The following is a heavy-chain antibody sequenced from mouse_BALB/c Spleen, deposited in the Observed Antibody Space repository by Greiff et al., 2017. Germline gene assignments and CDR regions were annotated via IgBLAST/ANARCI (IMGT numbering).Heavy chain of an antibody. CDR3: ARGPDYYGSSSFGY. Sequence: SVKGRFTISRDNARNILYLQMSSLRSEDTAMYYCARGPDYYGSSSFGYWGQGTTLTVSS. V-gene: IGHV5-6-5*01. D-gene: IGHD1-1*01. J-gene: IGHJ2*01.